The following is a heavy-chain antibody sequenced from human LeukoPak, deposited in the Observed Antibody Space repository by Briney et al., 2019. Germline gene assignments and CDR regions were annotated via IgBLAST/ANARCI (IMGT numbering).Heavy chain of an antibody. Sequence: PSQTLSLTCSVSGGSISSSNYYWSWIRQPAGKGLEWIGRIYTSESTNYNPSLKSRVTISVDTSRNQFSLKLSSVTAADTAVYFCARGGSGWYGDYYYYMDVWGKGTTVTISS. J-gene: IGHJ6*03. V-gene: IGHV4-61*02. CDR3: ARGGSGWYGDYYYYMDV. CDR2: IYTSEST. D-gene: IGHD6-19*01. CDR1: GGSISSSNYY.